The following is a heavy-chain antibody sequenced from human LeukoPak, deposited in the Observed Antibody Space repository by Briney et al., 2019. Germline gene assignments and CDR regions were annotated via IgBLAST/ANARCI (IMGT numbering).Heavy chain of an antibody. D-gene: IGHD2-2*01. J-gene: IGHJ6*02. CDR3: AKDTGALRGYCSSTSCYGSAPYYYYYYGMDV. CDR1: GFTFSSYA. CDR2: ISGSGDST. V-gene: IGHV3-23*01. Sequence: GGSLRLSCAASGFTFSSYAMSWVRQAPGKGLEWVSAISGSGDSTYYADSVKGRFTISRDNSKNTLYLQMNSLRAEDTAVYYCAKDTGALRGYCSSTSCYGSAPYYYYYYGMDVWGQGTTVTVSS.